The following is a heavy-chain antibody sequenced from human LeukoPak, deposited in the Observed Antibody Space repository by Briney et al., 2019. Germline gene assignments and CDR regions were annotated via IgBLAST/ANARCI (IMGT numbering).Heavy chain of an antibody. D-gene: IGHD5-18*01. Sequence: SETLSLTCTVSGGSISSYYWSWTRQPPGKGLEWIGYIYYSGSTNYNPSLKSRVTISVDTSKNQFSLKLSSVTAADTAVYYCARDGSYGQYYYYYMDVWGKGTTVTVSS. CDR2: IYYSGST. V-gene: IGHV4-59*01. CDR3: ARDGSYGQYYYYYMDV. J-gene: IGHJ6*03. CDR1: GGSISSYY.